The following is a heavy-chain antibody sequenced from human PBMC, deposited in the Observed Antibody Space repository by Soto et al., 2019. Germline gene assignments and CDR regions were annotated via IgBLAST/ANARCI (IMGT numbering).Heavy chain of an antibody. CDR2: IKQDGSEK. V-gene: IGHV3-7*03. CDR1: GFTFTTYW. D-gene: IGHD1-26*01. CDR3: AREWSPPLAVFDY. Sequence: GGSLRLSCAASGFTFTTYWMSWVRQAPGKGLEWVANIKQDGSEKYYVDSVRGRFAISRDNAWNSVSLQMNSLGVEDTAVYFCAREWSPPLAVFDYWGQGVLVTVSS. J-gene: IGHJ4*02.